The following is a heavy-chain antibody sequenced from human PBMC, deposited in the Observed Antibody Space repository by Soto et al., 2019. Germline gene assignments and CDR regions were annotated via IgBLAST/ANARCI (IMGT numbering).Heavy chain of an antibody. J-gene: IGHJ6*03. CDR2: TYYRSKRYN. CDR1: GDSVSSNSAA. V-gene: IGHV6-1*01. Sequence: QVQLQQSGPGLVKPSQTLSLTCAISGDSVSSNSAAWNWIRQSPSRGLEWLGRTYYRSKRYNDYAVSVKSRLTIDPDTAKNQYSLQLNSVTPEDTAVYFCARGSWRRRDSYYCYYLDVWGKGTTVTVSS. D-gene: IGHD1-26*01. CDR3: ARGSWRRRDSYYCYYLDV.